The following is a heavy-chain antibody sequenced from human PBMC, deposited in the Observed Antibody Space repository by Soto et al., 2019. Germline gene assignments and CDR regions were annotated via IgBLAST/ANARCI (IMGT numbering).Heavy chain of an antibody. CDR1: GGSFSGYY. CDR3: ARRGAVWFGELFGAFDI. D-gene: IGHD3-10*01. Sequence: QVQLQQWGAGLLKPSETLSLTCAVYGGSFSGYYWSWIRQPPGKGLEWIGEINHSGSTNYNPSLKSRVTISVDRSKNQFSLKLSSVTAADTAVYYCARRGAVWFGELFGAFDIWGQGTMVTVSS. V-gene: IGHV4-34*01. J-gene: IGHJ3*02. CDR2: INHSGST.